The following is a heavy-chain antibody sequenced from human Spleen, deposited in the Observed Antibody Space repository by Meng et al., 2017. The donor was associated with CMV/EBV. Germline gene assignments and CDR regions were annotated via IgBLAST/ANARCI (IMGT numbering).Heavy chain of an antibody. D-gene: IGHD3-3*01. J-gene: IGHJ4*02. V-gene: IGHV5-51*01. Sequence: CKGSGCRFTSYWVGWVRQMPGEGLEWMGIISPGDSDTRYSPSFQGQVTISVDKSISTAYLQWSSLKASDTAMYYCARLDFWSGYFDDWGQGTLVTVSS. CDR2: ISPGDSDT. CDR1: GCRFTSYW. CDR3: ARLDFWSGYFDD.